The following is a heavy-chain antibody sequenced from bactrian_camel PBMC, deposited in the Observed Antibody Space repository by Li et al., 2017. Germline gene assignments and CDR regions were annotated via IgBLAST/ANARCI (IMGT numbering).Heavy chain of an antibody. CDR1: GFTRYDPFGRYA. V-gene: IGHV3S11*01. D-gene: IGHD1*01. CDR2: LYADGSTT. Sequence: DVQLVESGGGSVRPGASLRLSCVGSGFTRYDPFGRYAMSWVRQAPGKGLEWVSSLYADGSTTYYEDSVKGRFAISRDNAKNTLYLQLSSLKTEDTAMYYCAKDWEGVVLGQGTQVTVS. J-gene: IGHJ4*01.